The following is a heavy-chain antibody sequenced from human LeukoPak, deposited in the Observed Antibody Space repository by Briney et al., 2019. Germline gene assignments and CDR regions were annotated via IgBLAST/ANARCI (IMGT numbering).Heavy chain of an antibody. D-gene: IGHD3-16*01. V-gene: IGHV3-11*04. Sequence: GGSLRLSCAASGFTFSDYYMGWIRQAPGKGLEWLSYISDNGRNIYYADSVKGRFTISRDNAKNSLYLQMNSLRVEDTAVYYCASGADYYFYMDVWAKGTTVTISS. J-gene: IGHJ6*03. CDR1: GFTFSDYY. CDR2: ISDNGRNI. CDR3: ASGADYYFYMDV.